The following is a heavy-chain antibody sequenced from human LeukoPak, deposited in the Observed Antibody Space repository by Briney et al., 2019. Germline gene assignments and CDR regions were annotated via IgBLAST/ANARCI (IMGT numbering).Heavy chain of an antibody. CDR3: ARHVVRGVIRPHYFDY. J-gene: IGHJ4*02. CDR2: IYYSGST. CDR1: GGSISSYY. D-gene: IGHD3-10*01. Sequence: SETLSLTCTVSGGSISSYYWSWIRQPPGKGLEWIGYIYYSGSTNYNPSLESRVTISVDTSKNQFSLKLSSVTAADTAVYYCARHVVRGVIRPHYFDYWGQGTLVTVSS. V-gene: IGHV4-59*08.